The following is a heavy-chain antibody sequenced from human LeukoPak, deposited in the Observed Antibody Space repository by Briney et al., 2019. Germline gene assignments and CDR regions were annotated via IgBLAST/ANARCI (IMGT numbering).Heavy chain of an antibody. CDR1: GGSFSGYY. Sequence: SETLSLTCAVYGGSFSGYYWSWIRQPPGKGLEWIGEINHSGSTNYNPSPKSRVTISVDTSKNQFSLKLSSVTAADTAVYYCARRGSGWYISRYYFDYWGQGTLVTVSS. CDR3: ARRGSGWYISRYYFDY. D-gene: IGHD6-19*01. CDR2: INHSGST. J-gene: IGHJ4*02. V-gene: IGHV4-34*01.